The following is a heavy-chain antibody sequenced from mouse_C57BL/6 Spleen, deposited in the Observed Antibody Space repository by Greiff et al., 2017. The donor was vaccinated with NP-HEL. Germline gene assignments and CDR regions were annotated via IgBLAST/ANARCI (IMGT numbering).Heavy chain of an antibody. J-gene: IGHJ4*01. CDR1: GYAFSSSW. V-gene: IGHV1-82*01. CDR2: IYPGDGAT. Sequence: QVTLKESGPELVKPGASVKISCKASGYAFSSSWMNWVKQRPGKGLEWIGRIYPGDGATNYNGKFKGKDTLTADKSSSTAYMQLSSLTSEDSAVYFCARRYDYGMDYWGQGTSVTVSS. CDR3: ARRYDYGMDY. D-gene: IGHD2-4*01.